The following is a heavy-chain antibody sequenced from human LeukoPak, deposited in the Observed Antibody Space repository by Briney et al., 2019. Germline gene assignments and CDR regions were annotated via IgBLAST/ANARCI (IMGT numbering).Heavy chain of an antibody. J-gene: IGHJ4*02. CDR1: GDSVSRNSAA. CDR3: ASLTGDESY. CDR2: AYYRSKWYS. V-gene: IGHV6-1*01. Sequence: SQTLSLTCAISGDSVSRNSAAWHWIRQSPSRGLEWLGRAYYRSKWYSEYAVSVKSRITINPDTSKNQAYLQLNSVTPEDTAVYYCASLTGDESYWGQGTLVTVSS. D-gene: IGHD7-27*01.